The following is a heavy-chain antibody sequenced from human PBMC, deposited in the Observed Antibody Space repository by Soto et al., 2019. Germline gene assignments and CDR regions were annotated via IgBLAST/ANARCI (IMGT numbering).Heavy chain of an antibody. Sequence: SGPTLVNPTQTLTLTCSFAGFSLSSSGEGVAWVRQPPGKALEWVAATFWDDDKRYSPSLKGRLTITKDTSKNQVVLTMTNVDPVDTGTYYCAHRLHNTYDLGYYYWGPGTVVTVSS. CDR2: TFWDDDK. CDR1: GFSLSSSGEG. J-gene: IGHJ4*02. D-gene: IGHD3-3*01. V-gene: IGHV2-5*02. CDR3: AHRLHNTYDLGYYY.